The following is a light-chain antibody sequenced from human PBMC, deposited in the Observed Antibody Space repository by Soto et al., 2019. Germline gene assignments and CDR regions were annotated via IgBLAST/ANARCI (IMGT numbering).Light chain of an antibody. Sequence: QSALTQPRSESGSPGQSVTISCTGTSSDVGAYIYVSWYQQYPAKAPKVMIYDVGRRPSGVPDRFSGSKSGNTASLTISGLQAEDDAVYFCCSYAGNKTVVFGGGTKLTVL. J-gene: IGLJ3*02. CDR2: DVG. CDR3: CSYAGNKTVV. CDR1: SSDVGAYIY. V-gene: IGLV2-11*01.